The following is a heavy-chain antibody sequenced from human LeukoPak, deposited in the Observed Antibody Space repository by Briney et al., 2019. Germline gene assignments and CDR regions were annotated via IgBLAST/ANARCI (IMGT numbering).Heavy chain of an antibody. CDR2: INGDGASG. V-gene: IGHV3-74*01. CDR1: GFTFNKYW. Sequence: QLVESGGGWVQPGGSLRLSCVASGFTFNKYWMYWVCQAPGKGLVWVSGINGDGASGSYADPVKGRFTISRDNAKNTLYLEMNNLRAEDTAVYYCARDYGGAQLDSWGQGTLVTVSS. D-gene: IGHD3-10*01. J-gene: IGHJ4*02. CDR3: ARDYGGAQLDS.